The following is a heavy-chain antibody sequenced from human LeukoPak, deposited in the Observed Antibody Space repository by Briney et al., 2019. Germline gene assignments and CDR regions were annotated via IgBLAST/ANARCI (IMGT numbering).Heavy chain of an antibody. CDR2: INPSGGST. V-gene: IGHV1-46*01. CDR3: ARDEWYYYGSGSYYSWFDP. D-gene: IGHD3-10*01. Sequence: ASVKVSCKASGYTFTSYYMHWVRQAPGQGLEWMGLINPSGGSTSYAQKFQGRVTMTRDTSTSTVYMKLSSLRSEDTAVYYCARDEWYYYGSGSYYSWFDPWGQGTLVTVSS. CDR1: GYTFTSYY. J-gene: IGHJ5*02.